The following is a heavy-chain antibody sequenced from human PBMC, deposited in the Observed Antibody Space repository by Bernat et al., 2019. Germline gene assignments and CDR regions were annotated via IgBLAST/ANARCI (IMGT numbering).Heavy chain of an antibody. V-gene: IGHV3-23*01. D-gene: IGHD1-7*01. CDR2: ISGNGIDT. CDR1: GFTFSNHA. Sequence: EVQLMESGGGLVQPGGSLRLSCAASGFTFSNHAMNWVRQAPGKGLEWVSGISGNGIDTYSADSGKGRFTSSRDNSKNTMYLQLNSLRAEDTAVYYCAKSATGTTFGSHYWGQGTLVTVSS. J-gene: IGHJ4*02. CDR3: AKSATGTTFGSHY.